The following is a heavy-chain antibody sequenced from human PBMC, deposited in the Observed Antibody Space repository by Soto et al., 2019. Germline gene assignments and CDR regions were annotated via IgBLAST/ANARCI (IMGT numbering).Heavy chain of an antibody. J-gene: IGHJ6*02. D-gene: IGHD2-15*01. CDR1: GYSFTSYW. CDR2: IYPGDSDT. V-gene: IGHV5-51*01. CDR3: ARNIRYCSGGSCYSSEIDYYYGMDV. Sequence: GESLKISCTGSGYSFTSYWIGWVRQMPGKGLEWMGIIYPGDSDTRYSPSFQGQVTISADKSISTAYLQWSSLKASDTAMYYCARNIRYCSGGSCYSSEIDYYYGMDVWGQGTTVTVSS.